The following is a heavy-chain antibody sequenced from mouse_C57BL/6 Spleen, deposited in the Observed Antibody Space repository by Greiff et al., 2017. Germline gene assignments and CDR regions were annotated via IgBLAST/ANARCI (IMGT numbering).Heavy chain of an antibody. V-gene: IGHV5-4*03. D-gene: IGHD3-3*01. CDR1: GFTFSSYA. Sequence: DVKLVESGGGLVKPGGSLKLSCAASGFTFSSYAMSWVRQTPEKRLEWVATISDGGSYTYYPDNVKGRFTISRDNAKNNLYLQMSHLKSEDTAVYYCARKEGQAWFAYWGQGTLVTVSA. CDR3: ARKEGQAWFAY. CDR2: ISDGGSYT. J-gene: IGHJ3*01.